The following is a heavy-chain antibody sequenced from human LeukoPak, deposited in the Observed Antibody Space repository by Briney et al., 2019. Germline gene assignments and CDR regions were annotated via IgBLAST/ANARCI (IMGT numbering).Heavy chain of an antibody. J-gene: IGHJ6*03. V-gene: IGHV4-59*01. Sequence: SETLSLTCAVYGGSFSGYYWSWIRQPPGKGLEWIGYIYYSGSTNYNPSLKSRVTISVDTSKNQFSLKLSSVTAADTAVYYCARQAVGIVYYMDVWGKGTTVTVSS. CDR1: GGSFSGYY. D-gene: IGHD1-26*01. CDR2: IYYSGST. CDR3: ARQAVGIVYYMDV.